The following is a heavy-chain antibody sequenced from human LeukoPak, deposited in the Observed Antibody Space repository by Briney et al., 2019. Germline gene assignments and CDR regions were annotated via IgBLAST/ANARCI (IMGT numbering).Heavy chain of an antibody. V-gene: IGHV3-21*01. CDR1: GFTFSSYS. CDR2: ISSSSSYI. CDR3: ARALMDTYYDILTGYFVS. D-gene: IGHD3-9*01. J-gene: IGHJ3*01. Sequence: AGGSLRLSCAASGFTFSSYSMNWVRRAPGKGLEWVSSISSSSSYIYYADSVKGRFTISRDNAKNSLYLQMNSLRAEDTAVYYCARALMDTYYDILTGYFVSWGQGTMVTVSS.